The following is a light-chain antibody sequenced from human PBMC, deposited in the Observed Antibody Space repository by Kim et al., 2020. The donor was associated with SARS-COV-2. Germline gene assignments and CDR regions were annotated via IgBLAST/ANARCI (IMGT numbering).Light chain of an antibody. CDR1: QSNSSW. J-gene: IGKJ2*01. CDR2: KAS. V-gene: IGKV1-5*03. CDR3: QQYNSYSPA. Sequence: SASVGDRVAITCRASQSNSSWLAWYQQKPGKAPKLLIYKASSLESGVPSRFSGSGSRTEFTLTISSLQPDDCATYYCQQYNSYSPAFGQGTKLEIK.